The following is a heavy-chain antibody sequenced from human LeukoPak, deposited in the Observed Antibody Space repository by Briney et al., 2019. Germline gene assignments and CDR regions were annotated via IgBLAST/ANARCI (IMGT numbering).Heavy chain of an antibody. CDR2: IFSGGTT. D-gene: IGHD4-17*01. CDR1: GFTVSSKY. J-gene: IGHJ4*02. V-gene: IGHV3-66*01. Sequence: GGSLRLSCAASGFTVSSKYMSWVRQAPGKGLEWVSVIFSGGTTFYADSVKGRFTISRDNSKNTLYLQMNSLRAEDTAVYYCATSPTDYDLDCWGQGTLVTVSS. CDR3: ATSPTDYDLDC.